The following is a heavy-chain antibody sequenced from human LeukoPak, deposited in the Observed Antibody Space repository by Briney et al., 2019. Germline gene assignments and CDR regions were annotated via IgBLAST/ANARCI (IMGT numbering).Heavy chain of an antibody. J-gene: IGHJ3*02. CDR2: ISSNSSTI. Sequence: GGSLRLSCAASEFTFSSYSMNWVRQAPGKGLEWVSYISSNSSTIYYADSVKGRFTISRDNAKNSLYMQMNSLRAEDTAVYYCARSDILTGYYSSLDAFDIWGQGTMVTVSS. CDR1: EFTFSSYS. D-gene: IGHD3-9*01. CDR3: ARSDILTGYYSSLDAFDI. V-gene: IGHV3-48*01.